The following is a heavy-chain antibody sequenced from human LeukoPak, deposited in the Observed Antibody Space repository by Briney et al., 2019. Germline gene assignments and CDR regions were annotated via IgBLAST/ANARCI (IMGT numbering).Heavy chain of an antibody. D-gene: IGHD4-17*01. V-gene: IGHV1-2*06. J-gene: IGHJ4*02. CDR3: ARERDGDYARGLDH. CDR2: INPNTGGT. CDR1: RYTFTGYY. Sequence: ASVKVSCKASRYTFTGYYMHWVRQAPGQGPERMGRINPNTGGTNYVQKLQGRVTVTRDTSISTAYMELSSLRSDDTAVYYCARERDGDYARGLDHWGQGTLVTVSS.